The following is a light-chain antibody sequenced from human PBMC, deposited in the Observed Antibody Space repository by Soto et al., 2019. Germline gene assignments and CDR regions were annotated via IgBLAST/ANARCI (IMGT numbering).Light chain of an antibody. CDR1: SSNIGSNT. CDR2: SNN. Sequence: SVVTQPPSASGTPGQPVTISCSGSSSNIGSNTVNWYQQLPGTAPKLLIYSNNQRPSGVPDRFSGSKSGTSASLAISGLQSEDEADYYCAAWDDSLNGLYVFGTGTTVTVL. CDR3: AAWDDSLNGLYV. V-gene: IGLV1-44*01. J-gene: IGLJ1*01.